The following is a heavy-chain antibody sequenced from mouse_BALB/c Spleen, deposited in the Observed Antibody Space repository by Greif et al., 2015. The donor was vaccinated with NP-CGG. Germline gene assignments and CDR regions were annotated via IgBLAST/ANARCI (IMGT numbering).Heavy chain of an antibody. Sequence: VQLVESGAELVRPGTSVKVSCKASGYAFTNYLIEWVKQRPGQGLEWIGVINPGSGGTNYNEKFKGEATLTAGKSSSTAYMQLSSLTSDDSAVYSCARGAMVRSLRFAYWGQGTLVTVSA. J-gene: IGHJ3*01. CDR1: GYAFTNYL. V-gene: IGHV1-54*01. CDR2: INPGSGGT. CDR3: ARGAMVRSLRFAY. D-gene: IGHD2-2*01.